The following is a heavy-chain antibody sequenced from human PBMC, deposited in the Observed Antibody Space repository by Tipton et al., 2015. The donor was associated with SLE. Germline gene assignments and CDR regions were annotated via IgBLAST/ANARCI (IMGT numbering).Heavy chain of an antibody. J-gene: IGHJ4*02. V-gene: IGHV4-34*01. CDR1: GGSISSHY. CDR2: INHSGDT. D-gene: IGHD2-15*01. CDR3: ARWWGSTHFDY. Sequence: TLSLTCTVSGGSISSHYWSWIRQPPGKGLEWIGEINHSGDTNYNPSLKSRVTISVDTSKNQFSLKLNSVTAADTAVYYCARWWGSTHFDYWGQGTLVTVSS.